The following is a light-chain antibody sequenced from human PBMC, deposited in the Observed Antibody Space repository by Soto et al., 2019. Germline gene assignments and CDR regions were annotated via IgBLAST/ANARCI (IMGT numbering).Light chain of an antibody. CDR1: QSVSSN. CDR3: QQYNNWPLT. J-gene: IGKJ2*01. Sequence: EIVMTQSPATLSVSPGERATLSCTASQSVSSNLAWYQQKPGQAPRLLIHSASTRATGIPARFRGSGSGTEFTLTISSLQSEDFAVYYCQQYNNWPLTFGQGTKLEIK. CDR2: SAS. V-gene: IGKV3-15*01.